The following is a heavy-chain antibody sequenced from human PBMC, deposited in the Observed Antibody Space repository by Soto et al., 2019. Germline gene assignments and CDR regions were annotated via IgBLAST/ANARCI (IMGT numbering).Heavy chain of an antibody. D-gene: IGHD3-3*01. CDR1: GQTLSEVS. V-gene: IGHV1-24*01. CDR3: ATQAPLASHPGVGASYFDR. J-gene: IGHJ4*02. Sequence: ASVKVSCKVYGQTLSEVSIHWVRQAPGIGLEWMGGLEPEDGEIVYAQIFQGRVTMTEDTSTDTAYMEVSSLSSEDTAVYYCATQAPLASHPGVGASYFDRWGQGTLVTVSS. CDR2: LEPEDGEI.